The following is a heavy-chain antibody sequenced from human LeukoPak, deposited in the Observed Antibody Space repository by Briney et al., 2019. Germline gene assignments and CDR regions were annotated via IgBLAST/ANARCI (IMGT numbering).Heavy chain of an antibody. CDR3: ARDTYDILTGYLSFFDY. CDR1: GFTFSSYW. J-gene: IGHJ4*02. D-gene: IGHD3-9*01. CDR2: INSDGSST. Sequence: PGGSLRLSCAASGFTFSSYWMHWVRQAPGKGLVWVSRINSDGSSTSYADSVKGRFTISRDNAKNSLYLQMNSLRAEDTAAYYCARDTYDILTGYLSFFDYWGQGTLVTVSS. V-gene: IGHV3-74*01.